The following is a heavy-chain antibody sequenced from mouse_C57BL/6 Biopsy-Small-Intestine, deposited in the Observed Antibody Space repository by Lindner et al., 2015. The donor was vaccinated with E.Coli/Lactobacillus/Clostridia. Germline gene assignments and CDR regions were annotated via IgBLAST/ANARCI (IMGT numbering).Heavy chain of an antibody. J-gene: IGHJ3*01. Sequence: VQLQESGPELVKPGASVKISCKASGYSFTDFNMNWVKQSNGKSLDWIGVINPNYGTTSYNQKFKGKATLTVDQSSSTAYMQLSSLTSEDSAVYYCARVGYYGSFPYWGQGTLVTVSA. CDR2: INPNYGTT. D-gene: IGHD1-1*01. V-gene: IGHV1-39*01. CDR3: ARVGYYGSFPY. CDR1: GYSFTDFN.